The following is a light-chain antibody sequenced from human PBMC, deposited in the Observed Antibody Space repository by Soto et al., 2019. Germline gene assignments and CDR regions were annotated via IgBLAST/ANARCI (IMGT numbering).Light chain of an antibody. CDR3: QVWGSNADPYVL. CDR2: NDD. CDR1: NIAGKS. Sequence: SYELTQPPSVSVAPGKTARITCGGDNIAGKSVHWYQLKPGQAPVLIIYNDDDRPSGFPERFSGSNSGNTATLTVSWVEAGDEADYYCQVWGSNADPYVLFGGGTKVTVL. J-gene: IGLJ2*01. V-gene: IGLV3-21*04.